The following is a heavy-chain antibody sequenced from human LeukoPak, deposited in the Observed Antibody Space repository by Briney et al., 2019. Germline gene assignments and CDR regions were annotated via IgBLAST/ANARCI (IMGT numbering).Heavy chain of an antibody. CDR1: NVSVGSGAYY. D-gene: IGHD5-12*01. V-gene: IGHV4-31*03. CDR2: IYYSGST. Sequence: PSQTLSLTCIVSNVSVGSGAYYWTWIRQHPGKGLEWIGYIYYSGSTYFSPSLKSRVSMSVDTSKNQFSLRLTSVTAADTAVYFCAAKGGCFDYRYRGQGTLVTVSS. J-gene: IGHJ4*02. CDR3: AAKGGCFDYRY.